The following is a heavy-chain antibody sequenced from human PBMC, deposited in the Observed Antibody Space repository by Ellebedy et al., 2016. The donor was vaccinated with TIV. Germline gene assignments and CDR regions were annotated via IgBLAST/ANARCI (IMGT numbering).Heavy chain of an antibody. CDR1: GFTFSNAW. CDR3: VRTARIADY. J-gene: IGHJ4*02. CDR2: ISGSGGST. D-gene: IGHD2-21*02. V-gene: IGHV3-23*01. Sequence: GESLKISCAASGFTFSNAWMNWVRQAPGKGLEWVSAISGSGGSTYYADSVKGRFTISRDNSKNTLYLQMNSLRAEDTAVYYCVRTARIADYWGQGTLVTVSS.